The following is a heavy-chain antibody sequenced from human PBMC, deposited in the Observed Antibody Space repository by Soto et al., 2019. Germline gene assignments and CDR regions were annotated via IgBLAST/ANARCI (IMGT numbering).Heavy chain of an antibody. CDR1: GDSISSTNC. CDR3: ARDSEFYYDTSGYYRGYFDY. J-gene: IGHJ4*02. V-gene: IGHV4-4*02. CDR2: IYRSGST. D-gene: IGHD3-22*01. Sequence: QVQLQESGPGLVKPSGTLSLTCAVSGDSISSTNCWIWVRQPPGKGLEWIGEIYRSGSTNYNPSLKSRVTISLDKSKNQFSLNLSSVTAADTAVYYCARDSEFYYDTSGYYRGYFDYWGQGTLVTVSS.